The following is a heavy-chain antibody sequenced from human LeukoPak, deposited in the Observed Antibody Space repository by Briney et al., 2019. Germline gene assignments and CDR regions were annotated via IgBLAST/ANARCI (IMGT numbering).Heavy chain of an antibody. CDR3: AKDRSGSFPNWFDP. J-gene: IGHJ5*02. V-gene: IGHV3-23*01. D-gene: IGHD3-10*01. Sequence: GGSLRLSCAASGFNFANHAMSWVRQTAGKGLEWVSAISGSGGSTYYADSVKGRFTISRDNSKNTLYLQMNSLRAEDTAVYYCAKDRSGSFPNWFDPWGQGTLVTVSS. CDR2: ISGSGGST. CDR1: GFNFANHA.